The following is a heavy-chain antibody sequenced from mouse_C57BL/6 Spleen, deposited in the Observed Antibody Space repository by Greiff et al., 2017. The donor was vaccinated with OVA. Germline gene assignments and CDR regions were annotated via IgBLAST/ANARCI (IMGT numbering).Heavy chain of an antibody. V-gene: IGHV2-2*01. CDR1: GFSLTSYG. CDR3: ARNGGNYYGSSSYFDY. CDR2: IWSGGST. J-gene: IGHJ2*01. Sequence: VMLVESGPGLVQPSQSLSITCTVSGFSLTSYGVHWVRQSPGKGLEWLGVIWSGGSTDYNAAFISRLSISKDNSKIQVFFKMNSLQADDTAIYYCARNGGNYYGSSSYFDYWGQGTTLTVSS. D-gene: IGHD1-1*01.